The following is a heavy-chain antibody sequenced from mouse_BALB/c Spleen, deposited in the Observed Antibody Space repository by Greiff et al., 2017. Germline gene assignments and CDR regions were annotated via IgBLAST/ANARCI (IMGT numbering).Heavy chain of an antibody. CDR2: INPSNGRT. CDR1: GYTFTSYW. CDR3: ARYRYWYFDV. V-gene: IGHV1S81*02. J-gene: IGHJ1*01. Sequence: QVQLQQSGAELVKPGASVKLSCKASGYTFTSYWMHWVKQRPGQGLEWIGEINPSNGRTNYNEKFKSKATLTVDKSSSTAYMQLSSLTSEDSAVYYCARYRYWYFDVWGAGTTVTVSS. D-gene: IGHD2-14*01.